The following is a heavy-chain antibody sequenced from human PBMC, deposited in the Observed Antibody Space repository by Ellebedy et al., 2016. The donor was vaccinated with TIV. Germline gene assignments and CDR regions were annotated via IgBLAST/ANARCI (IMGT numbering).Heavy chain of an antibody. CDR1: GFTFSTYA. Sequence: GESLKISCAASGFTFSTYAMLWVRQAPGKGLEYVSGISTNGGSTYYANSMKGRFTISRDNSKNTLYLQMGSLRTEDTAVYYCARDWGHYDRSGYYVYWGQGTLVTVSS. CDR3: ARDWGHYDRSGYYVY. V-gene: IGHV3-64*01. CDR2: ISTNGGST. D-gene: IGHD3-22*01. J-gene: IGHJ4*02.